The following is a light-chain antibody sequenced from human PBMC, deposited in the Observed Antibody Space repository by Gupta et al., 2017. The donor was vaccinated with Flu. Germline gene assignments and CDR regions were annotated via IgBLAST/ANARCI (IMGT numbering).Light chain of an antibody. CDR1: QSVLNRSNNKNN. CDR2: WAS. J-gene: IGKJ1*01. CDR3: QQDVSFHRT. Sequence: IVLIQSPDSLAVSLGAGATIHCKSSQSVLNRSNNKNNLAWYQQKPGQPPKLLIYWASTRGSGVPDRFSGSGSGTDFTLTISSLQAEDFAVYYCQQDVSFHRTFGQGTKVEIK. V-gene: IGKV4-1*01.